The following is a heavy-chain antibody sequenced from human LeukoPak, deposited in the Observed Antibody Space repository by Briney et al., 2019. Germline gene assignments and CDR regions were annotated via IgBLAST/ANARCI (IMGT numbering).Heavy chain of an antibody. Sequence: GESLKISCKGSGYSFTSYWIGWVRQMPGKGLEWMGIIYPGDSDTRYSPSFQGQVTISADKSISTAYLQWSSLKASDTAMYYCARARVVRGVIKNRFDPWGQGTLVTVSS. CDR1: GYSFTSYW. J-gene: IGHJ5*02. V-gene: IGHV5-51*01. CDR2: IYPGDSDT. CDR3: ARARVVRGVIKNRFDP. D-gene: IGHD3-10*01.